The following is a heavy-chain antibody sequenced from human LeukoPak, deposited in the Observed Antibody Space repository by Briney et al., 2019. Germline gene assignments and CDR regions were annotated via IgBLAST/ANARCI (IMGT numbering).Heavy chain of an antibody. J-gene: IGHJ4*02. CDR3: ARVQYYDLWSGSDY. Sequence: GASVKVSCKASGYTFTSYGISWVRQAPGQGLEWMGWISAYNGNTNYAQKLQGRVTMTTDTSTSTAYMELRSLRSDDTAVYYCARVQYYDLWSGSDYWGQGTLVTVSS. V-gene: IGHV1-18*01. D-gene: IGHD3-3*01. CDR1: GYTFTSYG. CDR2: ISAYNGNT.